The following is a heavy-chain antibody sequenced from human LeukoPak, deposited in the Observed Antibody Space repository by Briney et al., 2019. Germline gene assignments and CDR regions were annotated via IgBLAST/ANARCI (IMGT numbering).Heavy chain of an antibody. CDR3: ARDAPRFLPDYYYNGMDV. CDR2: IIPILGIA. D-gene: IGHD3-3*01. J-gene: IGHJ6*02. CDR1: GGTFSSYA. V-gene: IGHV1-69*04. Sequence: SVKVSCKASGGTFSSYAISWVRQAPGQGLEWMGRIIPILGIANYAQKFQGRVTITADKSTSTAYMELSSLRSEDTAVYYCARDAPRFLPDYYYNGMDVWGQGTTVTVSS.